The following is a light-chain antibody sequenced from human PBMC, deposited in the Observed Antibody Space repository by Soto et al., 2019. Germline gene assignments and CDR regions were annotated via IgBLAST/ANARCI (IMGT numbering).Light chain of an antibody. CDR1: QSISSY. V-gene: IGKV1-39*01. CDR2: AAS. CDR3: QQSYSTLLT. Sequence: DIQMCQSPTFQSAPIGDKVTITFRASQSISSYLNWYQQKPGKAPKLLIYAASSLQSGVPSRFSGSGSGTDFTLTISSLQPEDFATYYCQQSYSTLLTFGGGTKVDI. J-gene: IGKJ4*01.